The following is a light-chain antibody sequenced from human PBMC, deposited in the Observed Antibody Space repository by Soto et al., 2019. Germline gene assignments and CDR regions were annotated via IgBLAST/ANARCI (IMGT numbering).Light chain of an antibody. CDR3: QQYYSTPPT. Sequence: DIVMTQSPDSLAVSLGERATINCKSSQSVLSSSNNKNYLAWYPQKPGQPPKLLIYWASTRESGVPDRFSGSGSGTDFTLTISSLQAEDVAVYYCQQYYSTPPTFGQGTKVEIK. CDR2: WAS. V-gene: IGKV4-1*01. CDR1: QSVLSSSNNKNY. J-gene: IGKJ1*01.